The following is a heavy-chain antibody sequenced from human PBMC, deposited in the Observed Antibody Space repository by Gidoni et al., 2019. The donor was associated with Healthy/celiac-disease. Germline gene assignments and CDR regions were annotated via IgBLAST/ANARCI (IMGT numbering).Heavy chain of an antibody. D-gene: IGHD5-18*01. CDR2: IIPIFGTA. V-gene: IGHV1-69*01. Sequence: MGGIIPIFGTANYAQKFQGRVTITADESTSTAYMELSSLRSEDTAVYYCASVAKNVDTAMVGAFDIWGQGTMVTVSS. CDR3: ASVAKNVDTAMVGAFDI. J-gene: IGHJ3*02.